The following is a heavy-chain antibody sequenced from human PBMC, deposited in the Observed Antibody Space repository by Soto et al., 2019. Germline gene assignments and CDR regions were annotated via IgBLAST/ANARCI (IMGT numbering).Heavy chain of an antibody. V-gene: IGHV3-21*01. Sequence: PGGSLRLSCAASGFTFSSYTMNWVRQAPGKGLQWVSSISSSSSYIHYADSVKGRFTISRDNAKNSLYPQMNSLRAEDTAVYYCARKNYGSGSSRDYYYYYYMDVWGKGTTVTVSS. CDR3: ARKNYGSGSSRDYYYYYYMDV. CDR1: GFTFSSYT. D-gene: IGHD3-10*01. CDR2: ISSSSSYI. J-gene: IGHJ6*03.